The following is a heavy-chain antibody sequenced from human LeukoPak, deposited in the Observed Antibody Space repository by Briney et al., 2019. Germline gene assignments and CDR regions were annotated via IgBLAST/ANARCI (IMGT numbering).Heavy chain of an antibody. J-gene: IGHJ4*02. D-gene: IGHD5-12*01. CDR2: IYYSGST. CDR3: ARCPVATVNFDY. CDR1: GGSISSYY. Sequence: SETLSLTCTVSGGSISSYYWSWIRQPPGKGLEWIGYIYYSGSTNYNPSLKSRVTISVDTPKNQFSLKLSSVTAADTAVYYCARCPVATVNFDYWGQGTLVTVSS. V-gene: IGHV4-59*08.